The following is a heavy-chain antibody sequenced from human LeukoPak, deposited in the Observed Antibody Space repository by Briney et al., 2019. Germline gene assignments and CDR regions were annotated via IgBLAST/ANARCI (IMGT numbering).Heavy chain of an antibody. CDR3: ARDRLGRTGWYTDY. CDR1: GFTFDDYG. D-gene: IGHD6-19*01. CDR2: INWNGGAT. J-gene: IGHJ4*02. Sequence: PGGSLRLSCAASGFTFDDYGMSWVRHAPGKGLEWVSGINWNGGATGYGDSVKGRFTISRDNGKNSVYLQMNSLRAEDTALYYCARDRLGRTGWYTDYWGQGTLVTVSS. V-gene: IGHV3-20*04.